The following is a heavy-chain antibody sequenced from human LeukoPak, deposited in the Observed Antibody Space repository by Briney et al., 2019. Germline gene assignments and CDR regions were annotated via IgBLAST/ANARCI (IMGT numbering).Heavy chain of an antibody. D-gene: IGHD1-14*01. CDR1: GGSISSYY. J-gene: IGHJ5*02. CDR3: ARVTSRLGWFDP. V-gene: IGHV4-59*08. Sequence: SETLSLTCTVSGGSISSYYWSWIRQPPGKGLEWIGYIYYSGSTNYNPSLKSRVTISVDTSKNQFSLKLRSVTAADTAVYYCARVTSRLGWFDPWGQGTLVTVSS. CDR2: IYYSGST.